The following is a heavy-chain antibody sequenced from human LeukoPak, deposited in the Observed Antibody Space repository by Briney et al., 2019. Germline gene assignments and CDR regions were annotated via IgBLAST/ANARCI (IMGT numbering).Heavy chain of an antibody. CDR2: IWYDGSNK. V-gene: IGHV3-33*01. Sequence: PGGALRLSCAASGFTFSSYGMHWVRQAPGKGLEWVAVIWYDGSNKYYADSVTGRFTISRDNSKNTLYLQMNSLRADDTAVYYCASVRYCSSTSCYWGAFDYWGQGTLVTVSS. J-gene: IGHJ4*02. CDR3: ASVRYCSSTSCYWGAFDY. D-gene: IGHD2-2*01. CDR1: GFTFSSYG.